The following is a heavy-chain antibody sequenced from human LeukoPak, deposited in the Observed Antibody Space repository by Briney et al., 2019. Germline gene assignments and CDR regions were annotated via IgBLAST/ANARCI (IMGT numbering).Heavy chain of an antibody. CDR3: ARGIGRELNTH. D-gene: IGHD1-26*01. V-gene: IGHV4-39*07. Sequence: SETLSLTCTVSGGSISSSSYYWGWIRQPPGKGLEWIGSIYYSGSTYYNPSLKSRVTISVDTSKNQFSLKLSSVTAADTAVYYCARGIGRELNTHWGQGTLVTVSS. J-gene: IGHJ4*02. CDR1: GGSISSSSYY. CDR2: IYYSGST.